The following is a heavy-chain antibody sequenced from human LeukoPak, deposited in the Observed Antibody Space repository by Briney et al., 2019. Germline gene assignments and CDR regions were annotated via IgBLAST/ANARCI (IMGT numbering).Heavy chain of an antibody. CDR1: GGSISSSSYY. Sequence: PSETLSLTCTVSGGSISSSSYYRGWIRQPPGKGLEWIGSIYYSGSTYYNPSLKSRVTISVDTSKNQFSLKLSSVTAADTAVYYCARGRTVLRYFDWLLGPFDYWGQGTLVTVSS. CDR3: ARGRTVLRYFDWLLGPFDY. D-gene: IGHD3-9*01. J-gene: IGHJ4*02. CDR2: IYYSGST. V-gene: IGHV4-39*07.